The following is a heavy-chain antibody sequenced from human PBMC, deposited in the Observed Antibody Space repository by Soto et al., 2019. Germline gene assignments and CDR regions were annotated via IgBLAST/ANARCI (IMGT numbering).Heavy chain of an antibody. Sequence: GGCLRLSCSASGFTVSSNYMSWVRQAPGKGLEWVSVIYSGGSTNYADSVKGRFTISRDNAKNSLYLQMNSLRAEDTAVYYCAVIETVNWFDPWGQGTLVTVSS. CDR1: GFTVSSNY. D-gene: IGHD3-22*01. J-gene: IGHJ5*02. CDR2: IYSGGST. V-gene: IGHV3-53*01. CDR3: AVIETVNWFDP.